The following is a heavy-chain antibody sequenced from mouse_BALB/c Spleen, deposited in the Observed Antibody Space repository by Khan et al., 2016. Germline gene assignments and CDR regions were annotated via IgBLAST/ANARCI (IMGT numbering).Heavy chain of an antibody. CDR1: GYSITSDYA. V-gene: IGHV3-2*02. J-gene: IGHJ2*01. CDR2: ISYSGSP. Sequence: QLEESGPGLVKPSQSLSLTCTVTGYSITSDYAWNWIRQFPGTKLEWMGYISYSGSPSYNPSLKSRISITQDTSKNQFFLQLNSVTTDDTATYYCARGMITTFDYWGQGTTLTVSS. D-gene: IGHD2-4*01. CDR3: ARGMITTFDY.